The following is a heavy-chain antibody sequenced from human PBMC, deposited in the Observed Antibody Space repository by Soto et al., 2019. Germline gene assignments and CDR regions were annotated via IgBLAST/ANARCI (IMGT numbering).Heavy chain of an antibody. CDR1: GFTFSSYD. V-gene: IGHV3-13*01. D-gene: IGHD6-19*01. Sequence: GGSLRLSCAASGFTFSSYDRHWVRQATGKGLEWVSAIGTAGDTYYPGSVKGRFTISRENAKNSLYLQMNSLRAGDTAVYYCARVQAVAGTYYYYMDVWGKGTTVTVSS. CDR3: ARVQAVAGTYYYYMDV. CDR2: IGTAGDT. J-gene: IGHJ6*03.